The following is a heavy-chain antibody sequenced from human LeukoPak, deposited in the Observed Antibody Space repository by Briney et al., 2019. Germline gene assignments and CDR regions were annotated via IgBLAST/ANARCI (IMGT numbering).Heavy chain of an antibody. J-gene: IGHJ5*02. Sequence: ASVKVSCKASGYTFTGYYMHWVRQAPGQGLEWMGWINPNSGGTNYAQKFQGRVTMTRDTSISTAYMELSRLRSDDTAVYYCGRGALERSGSFYYSFDPWGQGTLVTGSS. CDR1: GYTFTGYY. CDR2: INPNSGGT. V-gene: IGHV1-2*02. CDR3: GRGALERSGSFYYSFDP. D-gene: IGHD3-10*01.